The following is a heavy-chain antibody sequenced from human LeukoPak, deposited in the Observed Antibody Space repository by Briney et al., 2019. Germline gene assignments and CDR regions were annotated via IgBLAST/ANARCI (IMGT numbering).Heavy chain of an antibody. Sequence: PSETLSLTCTVSGGSINSGGYYWSWIRQHPGKGLEWIGYIYYSGTTYYNPSLKSRLTISVDTSENQFSLKLTSMTAADTAVYYCARAIMGYYFDFWGQGTLVTVSS. J-gene: IGHJ4*02. CDR3: ARAIMGYYFDF. D-gene: IGHD3-16*01. V-gene: IGHV4-31*03. CDR2: IYYSGTT. CDR1: GGSINSGGYY.